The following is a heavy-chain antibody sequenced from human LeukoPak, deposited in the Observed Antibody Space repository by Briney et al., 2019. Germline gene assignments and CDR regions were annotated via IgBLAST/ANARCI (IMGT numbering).Heavy chain of an antibody. Sequence: PGGSLRLSCAASGFTFGDYYMSWIRQAPGKGLEWVSYISSSGSIIYYADSVKGRFTISRDNAKNSMCLQMNSLRAEDTAVYYCARGKYDSSPFLQHWGQGTLVTVSS. CDR1: GFTFGDYY. V-gene: IGHV3-11*01. J-gene: IGHJ1*01. CDR2: ISSSGSII. CDR3: ARGKYDSSPFLQH. D-gene: IGHD3-22*01.